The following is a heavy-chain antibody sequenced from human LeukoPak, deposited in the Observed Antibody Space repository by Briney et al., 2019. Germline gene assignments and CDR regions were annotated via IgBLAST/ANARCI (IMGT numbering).Heavy chain of an antibody. CDR1: GGSMSSYY. D-gene: IGHD2-15*01. CDR3: ARRPRVRVVARPDDAFDI. V-gene: IGHV4-4*09. J-gene: IGHJ3*02. CDR2: IYTSGST. Sequence: SETLSLTCTVSGGSMSSYYWSWIRQPPGKGLEWIGYIYTSGSTNYNPSLKSQVTISVDTSKNQFSLKLSSVTAADTAVYYCARRPRVRVVARPDDAFDIWGQGTMVTVSS.